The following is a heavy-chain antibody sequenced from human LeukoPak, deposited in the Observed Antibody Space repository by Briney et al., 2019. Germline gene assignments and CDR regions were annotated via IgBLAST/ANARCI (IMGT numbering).Heavy chain of an antibody. CDR2: ISSNGGST. J-gene: IGHJ4*02. D-gene: IGHD6-19*01. CDR1: GFTFSSYA. Sequence: GGSLRLSRPASGFTFSSYAMHSVRQAPGKGLEYVSAISSNGGSTYYADSVKGRFTISRDNSKNTLYLQMSSLRAEDTAVYDWAKDLQKSSPGYWGQGTLVTVAS. CDR3: AKDLQKSSPGY. V-gene: IGHV3-64D*09.